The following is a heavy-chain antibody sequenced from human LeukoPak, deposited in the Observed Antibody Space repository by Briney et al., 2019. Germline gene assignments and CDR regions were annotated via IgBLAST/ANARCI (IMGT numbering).Heavy chain of an antibody. CDR2: ISYDGRCK. V-gene: IGHV3-30*18. CDR3: AKGETIWGIYRPGLFDY. D-gene: IGHD3-16*02. J-gene: IGHJ4*02. CDR1: GFSFSSYA. Sequence: GGSLRLSCAASGFSFSSYAMHWVRQPPGKGLDGVAVISYDGRCKYYADAVTGRFTFSRDKLMNMLYLQMNSLRAEHRAVYYCAKGETIWGIYRPGLFDYWGQGTLVTVSS.